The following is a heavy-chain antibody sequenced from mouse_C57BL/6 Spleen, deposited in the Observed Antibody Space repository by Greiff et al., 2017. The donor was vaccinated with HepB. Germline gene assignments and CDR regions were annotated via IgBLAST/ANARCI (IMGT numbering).Heavy chain of an antibody. CDR2: IYPRSGNT. J-gene: IGHJ4*01. V-gene: IGHV1-81*01. CDR3: ARRGLITTDAMDY. D-gene: IGHD1-1*01. CDR1: GYTFTSYG. Sequence: VKLVESGAELARPGASVKLSCKASGYTFTSYGISWVKQRTGQGLEWIGEIYPRSGNTYYNEKFKGKATLTADKSSSTAYMELRSLTSEDSAVYFCARRGLITTDAMDYWGQGTSVTVSS.